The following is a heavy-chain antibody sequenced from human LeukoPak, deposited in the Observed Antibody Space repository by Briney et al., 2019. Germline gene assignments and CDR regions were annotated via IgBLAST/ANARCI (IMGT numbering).Heavy chain of an antibody. CDR2: ISGSGGKT. CDR3: ATYRQVLLPFES. Sequence: GGSLRLSCAASGFTFSSYGMSWVRQAPGKGLEWVSGISGSGGKTDYADSVKGRFTISRDNSKNTVYLQMNSLRAEDTAIYYCATYRQVLLPFESWGQGTLVTVSS. CDR1: GFTFSSYG. V-gene: IGHV3-23*01. D-gene: IGHD2-8*02. J-gene: IGHJ4*02.